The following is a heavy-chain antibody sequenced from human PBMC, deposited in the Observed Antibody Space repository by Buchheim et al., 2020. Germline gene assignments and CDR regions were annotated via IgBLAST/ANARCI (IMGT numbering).Heavy chain of an antibody. D-gene: IGHD2-8*01. CDR2: ISYDGSNK. Sequence: QVQLVESGGGVVQPGRSLRLSCAASGFTFSSYGMHWVRQAPGKGLEWVAVISYDGSNKYYADSVKGRFTISRDNSKNTLYLQMNSLRAEDTAVYYCIVLTVYASFDYWGQGTL. V-gene: IGHV3-30*03. J-gene: IGHJ4*02. CDR1: GFTFSSYG. CDR3: IVLTVYASFDY.